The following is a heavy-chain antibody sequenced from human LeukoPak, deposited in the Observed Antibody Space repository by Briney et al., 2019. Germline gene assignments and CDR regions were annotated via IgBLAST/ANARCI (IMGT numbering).Heavy chain of an antibody. CDR1: GFTFSSYA. J-gene: IGHJ4*02. CDR3: AKSQRWLIPGGH. Sequence: GGSLRLSCAASGFTFSSYAMSWVRQAPGKGLEWVSTITGTGVSTYYADSVKGRFTISRDNSKSTLCLQMDSLRVEDTAVYYCAKSQRWLIPGGHWGQGTLVTVSS. CDR2: ITGTGVST. D-gene: IGHD6-19*01. V-gene: IGHV3-23*01.